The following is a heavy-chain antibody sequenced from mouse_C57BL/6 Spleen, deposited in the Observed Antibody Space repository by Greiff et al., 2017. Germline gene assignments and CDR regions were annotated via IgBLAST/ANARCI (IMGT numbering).Heavy chain of an antibody. CDR3: AREGIYDGYYEFAY. CDR2: IYPGDGDT. V-gene: IGHV1-82*01. J-gene: IGHJ3*01. CDR1: GYAFSSSW. Sequence: VQRVESGPELVKPGASVKISCKASGYAFSSSWMNWVKQRPGKGLEWIGRIYPGDGDTNYNGKFKGKATLTADKSSSTAYMQLSSLTSEDSAVYFCAREGIYDGYYEFAYWGQGTLVTVSA. D-gene: IGHD2-3*01.